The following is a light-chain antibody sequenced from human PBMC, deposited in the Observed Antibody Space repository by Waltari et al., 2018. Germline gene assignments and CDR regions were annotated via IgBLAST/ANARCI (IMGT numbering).Light chain of an antibody. CDR2: EVS. V-gene: IGLV2-14*01. J-gene: IGLJ1*01. Sequence: QSALTQPASVSGSPGQSITISCSGTDSDVGAYDFVSWYQPHPGKAPHLIIYEVSNRPSGISNRFSASKSGNTASLTISGLQAEDEADYYCSSYTTSSAPGAFGTGTRVTVL. CDR1: DSDVGAYDF. CDR3: SSYTTSSAPGA.